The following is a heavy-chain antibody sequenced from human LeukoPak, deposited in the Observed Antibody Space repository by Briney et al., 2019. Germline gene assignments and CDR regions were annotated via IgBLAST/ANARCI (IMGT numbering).Heavy chain of an antibody. CDR1: KFTFDDYA. Sequence: PGRSLRLSCAASKFTFDDYAIHWVRQAPGKGLEWVSGISWNSGSIGYADSVKGRFTISRDNAKNSLYLQMNSLRAEDTALYYCAKDSSSWYGWFDPWGQGTLVTVSS. V-gene: IGHV3-9*01. D-gene: IGHD6-13*01. CDR3: AKDSSSWYGWFDP. CDR2: ISWNSGSI. J-gene: IGHJ5*02.